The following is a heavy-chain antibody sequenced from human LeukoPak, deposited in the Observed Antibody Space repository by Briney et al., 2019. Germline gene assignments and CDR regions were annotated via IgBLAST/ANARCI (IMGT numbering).Heavy chain of an antibody. V-gene: IGHV3-23*01. J-gene: IGHJ4*02. CDR1: GFSISSSS. D-gene: IGHD5-18*01. CDR2: MSGSGNST. CDR3: AKDQEYSYNAARGFIDY. Sequence: PAGSLSLSCAASGFSISSSSYYWGRQAPGKGLEWVSVMSGSGNSTFYADSVKGRFTISRDNSKNTLYLQMNSLRVEDTAIYYCAKDQEYSYNAARGFIDYWGQGTLVTVSS.